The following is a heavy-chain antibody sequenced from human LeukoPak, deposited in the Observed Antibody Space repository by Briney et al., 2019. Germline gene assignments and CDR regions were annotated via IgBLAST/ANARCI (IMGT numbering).Heavy chain of an antibody. CDR3: ARGDYYGSGSYYNANWFGP. D-gene: IGHD3-10*01. V-gene: IGHV1-2*02. CDR2: INPNSGGT. J-gene: IGHJ5*02. Sequence: ASVKVSCKASGYTFTGYYMHWVRQAPGQGLEWMGWINPNSGGTNYAQKFQGRVTMTRDTSISTAYMELSRLRSDDTAVYYCARGDYYGSGSYYNANWFGPWGQGTLVTVSS. CDR1: GYTFTGYY.